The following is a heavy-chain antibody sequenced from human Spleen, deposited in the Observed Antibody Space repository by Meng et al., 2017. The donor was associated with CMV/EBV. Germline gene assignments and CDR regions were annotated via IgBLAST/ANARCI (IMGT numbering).Heavy chain of an antibody. Sequence: GESLKISCKGFGYSFTSYWIGWVRQAPGKGLEWAAFIRYDGSNKYYADSVKGRFTISRDNSKNTLYLQMNSLRAEDTAVYYCAKGAGDAFDIWGQGTMVTVSS. J-gene: IGHJ3*02. CDR2: IRYDGSNK. V-gene: IGHV3-30*02. CDR3: AKGAGDAFDI. CDR1: GYSFTSYW.